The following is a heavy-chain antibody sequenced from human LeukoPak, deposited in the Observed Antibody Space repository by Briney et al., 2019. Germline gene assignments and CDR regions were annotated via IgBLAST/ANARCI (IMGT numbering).Heavy chain of an antibody. V-gene: IGHV1-69*05. CDR1: GGTFSSYA. Sequence: ASVKVSCKASGGTFSSYAISWVRQAPGQGLEWMGGIIPIFGTANYAQKFQGRVTITTDESTSTAYMELSSLRSEDTAVYYCASAITGYCSSTSCYTVFDYWGQGTLVTVSS. CDR3: ASAITGYCSSTSCYTVFDY. J-gene: IGHJ4*02. D-gene: IGHD2-2*02. CDR2: IIPIFGTA.